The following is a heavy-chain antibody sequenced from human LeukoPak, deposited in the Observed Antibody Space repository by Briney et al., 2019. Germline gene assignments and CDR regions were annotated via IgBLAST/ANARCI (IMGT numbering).Heavy chain of an antibody. J-gene: IGHJ4*02. Sequence: GGSLRLSCAASGSTVNSNYMNWVRQAPGKGLEWVSVVYSDDTTYYADSVKGRFTISRDNSKNTLYLQMNNLRAEVTAVYYCARGGGYYAIDYWGQGTLVTVSS. V-gene: IGHV3-53*01. CDR3: ARGGGYYAIDY. CDR2: VYSDDTT. D-gene: IGHD1-26*01. CDR1: GSTVNSNY.